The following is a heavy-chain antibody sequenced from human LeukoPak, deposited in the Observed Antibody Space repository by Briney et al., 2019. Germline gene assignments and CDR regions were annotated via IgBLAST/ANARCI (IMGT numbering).Heavy chain of an antibody. CDR3: ARLGYCSGGSRPGY. Sequence: PSETLSLTCAVSGYSISSGYYWGWIRQPPGKGLEWIGSIYHSGSTYYNPSLKSRVTISVDTSKNQFSLKLSSVTAADTAVYYCARLGYCSGGSRPGYWGQGTLVTVSS. CDR2: IYHSGST. J-gene: IGHJ4*02. D-gene: IGHD2-15*01. V-gene: IGHV4-38-2*01. CDR1: GYSISSGYY.